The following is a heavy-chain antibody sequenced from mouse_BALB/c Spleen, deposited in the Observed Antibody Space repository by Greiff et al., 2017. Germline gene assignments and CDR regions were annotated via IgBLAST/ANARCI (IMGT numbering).Heavy chain of an antibody. CDR3: ARAHPYYDSFAY. J-gene: IGHJ3*01. CDR2: SRNKANDYTT. V-gene: IGHV7-1*02. CDR1: GFTFSDFY. Sequence: EVKLVESGGGLVQPGGSLRLSCATSGFTFSDFYMEWVRQPPGKRLEWIAASRNKANDYTTEYSASVKGRFIVSSDTSQSILYLQMNALRAEDTAIYYCARAHPYYDSFAYWGQGTLVTVSA. D-gene: IGHD2-4*01.